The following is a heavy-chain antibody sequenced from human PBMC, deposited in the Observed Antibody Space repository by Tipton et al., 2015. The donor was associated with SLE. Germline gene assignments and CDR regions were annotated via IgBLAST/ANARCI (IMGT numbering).Heavy chain of an antibody. CDR1: GDSISSSSNY. CDR3: ARPIMPQGAPGNCFDP. D-gene: IGHD3-16*01. Sequence: TLSLTCTVSGDSISSSSNYWGWIRQPPGKGLVGIGSIYYSGSTYYNPSLKSRVTISVDTSKNQFSLKLSSVTAADTAVYYCARPIMPQGAPGNCFDPWGQGILVTVS. V-gene: IGHV4-39*01. J-gene: IGHJ5*02. CDR2: IYYSGST.